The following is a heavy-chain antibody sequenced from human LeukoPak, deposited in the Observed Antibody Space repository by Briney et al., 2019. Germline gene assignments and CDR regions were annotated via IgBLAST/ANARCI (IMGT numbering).Heavy chain of an antibody. CDR2: VNKDGNQK. Sequence: GGSLRLSCAAPRFTYSDYWMTWVRQAPGQGLEWVANVNKDGNQKQYADSVKGRFTISRDNAKNSMYLQLSSLGAEDSGVYYCVRNRGWYALDMWGQGTMVTVSS. D-gene: IGHD6-19*01. V-gene: IGHV3-7*01. CDR3: VRNRGWYALDM. J-gene: IGHJ3*02. CDR1: RFTYSDYW.